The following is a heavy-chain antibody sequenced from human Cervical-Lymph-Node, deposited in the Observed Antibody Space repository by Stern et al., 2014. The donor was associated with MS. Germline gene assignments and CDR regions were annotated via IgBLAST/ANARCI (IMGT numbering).Heavy chain of an antibody. CDR1: GYTFTNNW. CDR2: IYPDDSDI. Sequence: VQLLESGAEVKKPGESLKISCKGSGYTFTNNWIAWVRQMPGQGLEWMGIIYPDDSDIRYSPSLQGQVTISADKSISTAYLQWSSLKAADSAVYYCARHPPRRKWDDPNYGMDVWGQGTTVTVSS. CDR3: ARHPPRRKWDDPNYGMDV. J-gene: IGHJ6*02. D-gene: IGHD1-1*01. V-gene: IGHV5-51*01.